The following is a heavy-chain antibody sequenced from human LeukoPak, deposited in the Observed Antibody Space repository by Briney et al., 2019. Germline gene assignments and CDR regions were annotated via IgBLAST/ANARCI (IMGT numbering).Heavy chain of an antibody. CDR1: GYTFTSYA. CDR3: ARGPSRRLAAAGHY. J-gene: IGHJ4*02. V-gene: IGHV7-4-1*02. Sequence: ASVKVSCKASGYTFTSYAMNWVRQAPGQGLEWMGWINTNTGNPTYAQGFTGRFVFSLDTSVSTAYLQISSLRAEDTAVYYCARGPSRRLAAAGHYWGQGTLVTVSS. CDR2: INTNTGNP. D-gene: IGHD6-13*01.